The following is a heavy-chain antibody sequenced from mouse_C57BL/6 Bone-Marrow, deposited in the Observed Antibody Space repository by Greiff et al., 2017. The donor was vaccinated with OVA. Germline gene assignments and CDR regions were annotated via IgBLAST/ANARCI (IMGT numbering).Heavy chain of an antibody. CDR2: INPYNGGT. D-gene: IGHD2-1*01. Sequence: EVQLQQSGPVLVKPGASVKMSCKASGYTFTDYYMNWVKQSHGKSLEWIGVINPYNGGTSYNQKFKGKATLTVDKSSSTAYMELKSLTSEDSAVYYCARAIYYWAWFAYWGQGTLVTVSA. J-gene: IGHJ3*01. V-gene: IGHV1-19*01. CDR3: ARAIYYWAWFAY. CDR1: GYTFTDYY.